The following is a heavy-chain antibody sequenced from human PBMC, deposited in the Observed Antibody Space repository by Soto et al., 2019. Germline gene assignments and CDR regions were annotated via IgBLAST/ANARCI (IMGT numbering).Heavy chain of an antibody. D-gene: IGHD3-22*01. Sequence: SETLSLTCTVSGGSISSGDYYWIWIRHPPGKGLEWIGYIYYSGSTYYNPSLKSRVTISVDTSKNQFSLKLSSVTAADTAVYYCARGYYYDSSGHFDSWGQGTLVTVS. CDR1: GGSISSGDYY. V-gene: IGHV4-30-4*01. J-gene: IGHJ4*02. CDR3: ARGYYYDSSGHFDS. CDR2: IYYSGST.